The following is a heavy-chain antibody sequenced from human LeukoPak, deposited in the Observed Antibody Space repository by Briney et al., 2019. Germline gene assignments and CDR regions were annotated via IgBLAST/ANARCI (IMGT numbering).Heavy chain of an antibody. CDR3: AKDDRWLQFCC. CDR2: IIPSGHTT. CDR1: GFNFSSHG. V-gene: IGHV3-23*01. D-gene: IGHD5-24*01. Sequence: GGSLRLSCAASGFNFSSHGMNWVRQAPGKGLEWVSGIIPSGHTTYYADSVRGRFTISRDNSRNTLYLQMNSLRAEDTAVYYCAKDDRWLQFCCWGQGTLVTVSA. J-gene: IGHJ4*02.